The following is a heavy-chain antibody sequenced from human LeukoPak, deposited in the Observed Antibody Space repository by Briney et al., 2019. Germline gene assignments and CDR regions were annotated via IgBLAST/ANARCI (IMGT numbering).Heavy chain of an antibody. D-gene: IGHD6-13*01. J-gene: IGHJ3*02. CDR1: GYTFTSYG. CDR2: ISAYNGNT. V-gene: IGHV1-18*01. CDR3: SAAAGLSGDAFDI. Sequence: ASVKVSCKASGYTFTSYGISWVRQAPGQGLECMGWISAYNGNTNYAQKLQGRVTMTTDTSTSTAYMELRSLRSDDTAAYYCSAAAGLSGDAFDIWGQGTMVTVSS.